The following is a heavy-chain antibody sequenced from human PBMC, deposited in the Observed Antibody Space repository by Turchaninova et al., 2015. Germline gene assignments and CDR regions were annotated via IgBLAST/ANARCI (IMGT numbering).Heavy chain of an antibody. V-gene: IGHV4-4*02. CDR1: GGSISRSNW. CDR3: ARTYSSSRLYYFDY. CDR2: IYHSGST. J-gene: IGHJ4*02. D-gene: IGHD6-6*01. Sequence: GLVKPSGTLSLTCAVSGGSISRSNWWSWVRQPPGKGLEWIGEIYHSGSTNYNPYLKSRVTISVDKSKNQFSLKLSSVTAADTAVYYCARTYSSSRLYYFDYWGQGTLVTVSS.